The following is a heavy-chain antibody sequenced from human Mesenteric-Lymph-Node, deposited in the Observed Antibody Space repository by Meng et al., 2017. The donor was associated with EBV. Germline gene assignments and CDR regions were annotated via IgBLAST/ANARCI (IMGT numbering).Heavy chain of an antibody. CDR3: ARPWLGRFDY. Sequence: QVELQQWGEGLLKPSETLSLTCAVYGGSFSGYYWSWIRQPPGKGLEWIGEINHSGSTNYNPSLKSRVTISVDTSKNQFSLKLSSVTAADTAVYYCARPWLGRFDYWGQGTLVTVSS. J-gene: IGHJ4*02. D-gene: IGHD6-19*01. V-gene: IGHV4-34*01. CDR2: INHSGST. CDR1: GGSFSGYY.